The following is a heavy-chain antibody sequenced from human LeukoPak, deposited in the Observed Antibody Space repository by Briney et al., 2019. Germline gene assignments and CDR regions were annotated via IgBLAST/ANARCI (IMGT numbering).Heavy chain of an antibody. Sequence: GGSLRLSCAASGFTFSSYSMNWVRQAPGKGLEWVSSFSSSSSYIYYADSVKGRFTISRDNAKNTLYLQMNSLRAEDTAVYYCASNSGSYSDFDYWGQGTLVTVSS. CDR2: FSSSSSYI. CDR1: GFTFSSYS. V-gene: IGHV3-21*01. J-gene: IGHJ4*02. CDR3: ASNSGSYSDFDY. D-gene: IGHD1-26*01.